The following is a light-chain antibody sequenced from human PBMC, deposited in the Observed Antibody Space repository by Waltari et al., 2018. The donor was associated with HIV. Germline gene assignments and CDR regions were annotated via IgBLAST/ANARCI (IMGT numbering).Light chain of an antibody. CDR2: EVS. CDR3: SSYTNRDTVV. Sequence: QSALSQPASVSGSFGQSITISCTGTSSDVGGYQYVSWYQQPPGKAPKRLISEVSNRPSGVSSRFSGSKSGNTASLTIFWLQAEDEADYYCSSYTNRDTVVFGGGTKLTVV. CDR1: SSDVGGYQY. V-gene: IGLV2-14*03. J-gene: IGLJ2*01.